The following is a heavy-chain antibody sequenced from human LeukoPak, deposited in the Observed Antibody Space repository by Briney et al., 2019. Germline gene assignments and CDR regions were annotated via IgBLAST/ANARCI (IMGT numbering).Heavy chain of an antibody. CDR2: TSYDGCNK. V-gene: IGHV3-30-3*01. CDR3: ASPYSGTYSYFDY. D-gene: IGHD1-26*01. J-gene: IGHJ4*02. CDR1: GFTFSTYA. Sequence: GGSLRLSCVASGFTFSTYAMHWVRQAPGKGLEWVAVTSYDGCNKYYADSVKGRFTISRDNSKNTLYLQMNSLRAEDTAVYYCASPYSGTYSYFDYWGQGTLVTVSS.